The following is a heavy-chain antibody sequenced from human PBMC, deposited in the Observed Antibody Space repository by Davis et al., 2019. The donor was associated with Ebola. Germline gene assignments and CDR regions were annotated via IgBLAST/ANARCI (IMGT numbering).Heavy chain of an antibody. CDR3: AKSGSGWYFLDY. D-gene: IGHD6-19*01. CDR1: GFTVSRNY. Sequence: GGSLRLSCAASGFTVSRNYMSWIRQAPGKGLEWVSPISGSGVSTYYADSVKGRFTISRDNSKNTLYLQMNSLRAEDTAVYYCAKSGSGWYFLDYWGQGTLVTVSS. V-gene: IGHV3-23*01. CDR2: ISGSGVST. J-gene: IGHJ4*02.